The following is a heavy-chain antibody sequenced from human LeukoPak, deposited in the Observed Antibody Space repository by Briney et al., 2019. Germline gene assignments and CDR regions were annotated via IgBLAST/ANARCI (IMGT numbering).Heavy chain of an antibody. CDR3: ARGSSGYYQAFDY. CDR1: GGTFSSYA. D-gene: IGHD3-22*01. Sequence: ASVKVSCKASGGTFSSYAISWVRQAPGQGLEWMGGIIPIFGTANYAQKFQGRVTITADESTSTAYMELSSLRSEDTAVYYCARGSSGYYQAFDYWGQGTLVTVSS. CDR2: IIPIFGTA. J-gene: IGHJ4*02. V-gene: IGHV1-69*13.